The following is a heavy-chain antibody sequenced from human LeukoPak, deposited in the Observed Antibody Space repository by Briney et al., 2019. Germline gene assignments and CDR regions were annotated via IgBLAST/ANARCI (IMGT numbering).Heavy chain of an antibody. J-gene: IGHJ4*02. D-gene: IGHD5-24*01. CDR1: GGSISSYY. CDR3: AREGGYLQLRYFDY. V-gene: IGHV4-59*12. Sequence: SETLSLTCTVSGGSISSYYWSWIRQPPGKGLEWIGYIYYSGSTNYNPSLKSRVTMSVDTSKNQLFLKLSSVTAADTAVYYCAREGGYLQLRYFDYWGQGTLVTVSS. CDR2: IYYSGST.